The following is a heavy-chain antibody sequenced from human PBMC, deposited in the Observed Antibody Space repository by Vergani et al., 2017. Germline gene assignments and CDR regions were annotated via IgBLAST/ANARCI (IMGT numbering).Heavy chain of an antibody. CDR3: ARDFSSSWPTYYYYGMDV. CDR1: GGSFSGYY. V-gene: IGHV4-34*01. Sequence: QVQLQQWGAGLLKPSETLSLTCAVYGGSFSGYYWSWIRQPPGKGLEWIGEINHSGSTNYNPSLKSRVTISVDTSKNQFSLKLSSVTAADTAVYYCARDFSSSWPTYYYYGMDVWGQGTTVTVSS. J-gene: IGHJ6*02. CDR2: INHSGST. D-gene: IGHD6-13*01.